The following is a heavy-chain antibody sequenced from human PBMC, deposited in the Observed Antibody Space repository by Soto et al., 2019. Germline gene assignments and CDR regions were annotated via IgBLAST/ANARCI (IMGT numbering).Heavy chain of an antibody. CDR2: ISPGGGST. J-gene: IGHJ4*02. CDR1: GFTFSSYM. D-gene: IGHD6-19*01. CDR3: AARAAGWYFDY. Sequence: EVQLLESGGGLVQPGGSLRLSCAASGFTFSSYMMSWVRPAPGKGLGWVSTISPGGGSTGYADSVKGRFTTSRDNSKNTLYLQMNSLRAEDTAVYYCAARAAGWYFDYWGQGNLVTVSS. V-gene: IGHV3-23*01.